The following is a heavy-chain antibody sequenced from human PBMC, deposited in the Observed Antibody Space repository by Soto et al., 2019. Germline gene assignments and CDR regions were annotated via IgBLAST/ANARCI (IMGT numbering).Heavy chain of an antibody. CDR3: AKWRAGTVDY. J-gene: IGHJ4*02. Sequence: EVQVLESGGGSVQPGGSLRLSCAASGFTFSTYAMTWVRQAPGKGLEWGSVISGSGSGIYYADSVKGRFTISRDNSKNTVYLQMNSLRAEDTAVYYCAKWRAGTVDYWGQGTLVTVSS. D-gene: IGHD6-13*01. CDR2: ISGSGSGI. V-gene: IGHV3-23*01. CDR1: GFTFSTYA.